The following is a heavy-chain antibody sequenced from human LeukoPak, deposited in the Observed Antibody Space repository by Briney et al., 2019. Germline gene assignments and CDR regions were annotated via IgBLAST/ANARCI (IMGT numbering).Heavy chain of an antibody. V-gene: IGHV6-1*01. CDR2: TYYRSRWYN. J-gene: IGHJ4*02. Sequence: SQTLSLTCAISGDSVSSNSAAWDRIRQSPSRGLEWLGRTYYRSRWYNDYAVSVKSRITINPDTSNNQFSLQLNSVTHEDTAVYFCAREAFDTSDVAERVFDYWGQGTLVTVSS. CDR3: AREAFDTSDVAERVFDY. D-gene: IGHD3-22*01. CDR1: GDSVSSNSAA.